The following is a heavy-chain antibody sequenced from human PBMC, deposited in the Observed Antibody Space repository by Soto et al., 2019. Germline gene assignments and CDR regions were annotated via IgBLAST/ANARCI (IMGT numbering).Heavy chain of an antibody. D-gene: IGHD2-21*01. Sequence: EVQLLESGGGLIQPGGSLRLSCEASGFTFSNYGMTWVRQAPGKGLEWVSTISGSGDRAFYADPVKGRFTISRDNSKNTLYLQMNSPSAEDTAIYYCAKEMIASTLADFFDYWGQGILVTVSS. CDR1: GFTFSNYG. V-gene: IGHV3-23*01. CDR2: ISGSGDRA. CDR3: AKEMIASTLADFFDY. J-gene: IGHJ4*02.